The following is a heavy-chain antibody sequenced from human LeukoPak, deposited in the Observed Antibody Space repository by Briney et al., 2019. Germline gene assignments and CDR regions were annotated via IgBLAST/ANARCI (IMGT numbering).Heavy chain of an antibody. J-gene: IGHJ4*02. CDR2: IGTSGDRT. CDR3: ARDRPYFDY. Sequence: GSLRLSCSASGFTFSSSAMSWVRQAPGKGLEWVSAIGTSGDRTFYADSVKGRFTISRDNTKNTLYLQMNSLRAEDTAVYYCARDRPYFDYWGQGTLVTVSS. V-gene: IGHV3-23*01. CDR1: GFTFSSSA.